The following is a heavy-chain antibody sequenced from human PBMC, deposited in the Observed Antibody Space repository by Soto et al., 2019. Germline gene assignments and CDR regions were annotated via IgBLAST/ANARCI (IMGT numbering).Heavy chain of an antibody. J-gene: IGHJ6*02. CDR3: ARGKRMDV. CDR1: GGSFSGYY. V-gene: IGHV4-34*01. CDR2: INHSGST. Sequence: SETLSLTCAVYGGSFSGYYWSWIRQPPGKGLEWIGEINHSGSTNYNPSLKSRVTISVDTSKNQFSLKLSSVTAADTAVYYCARGKRMDVWGQGTTVTVSS.